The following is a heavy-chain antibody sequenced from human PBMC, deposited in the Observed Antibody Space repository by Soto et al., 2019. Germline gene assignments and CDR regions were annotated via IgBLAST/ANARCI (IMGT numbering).Heavy chain of an antibody. Sequence: EGSLRLSCVASGFIFNNYGMHWVRQAPGKGLEWVAVISYDGSYKYYADSVKGRFTISRDTSKSTLHLQMDSLRDEDTAVYYCAKAPRVGFGATTLEYWGQGTLVTVSS. CDR1: GFIFNNYG. CDR3: AKAPRVGFGATTLEY. CDR2: ISYDGSYK. D-gene: IGHD3-16*01. V-gene: IGHV3-30*18. J-gene: IGHJ4*02.